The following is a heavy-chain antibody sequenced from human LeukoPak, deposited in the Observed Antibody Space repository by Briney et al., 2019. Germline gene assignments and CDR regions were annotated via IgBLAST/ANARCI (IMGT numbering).Heavy chain of an antibody. V-gene: IGHV3-48*01. CDR3: ARDHNYAFDN. CDR2: IGIDSGNT. Sequence: GGSLRLSCTASGFPFIEYSMNWVRQVPGKGLEWISYIGIDSGNTKYADSVRGRFTVSADKAKNSLYLQMNSLRVEDTAVYYCARDHNYAFDNWGQGTLVSDAS. D-gene: IGHD1-1*01. J-gene: IGHJ4*02. CDR1: GFPFIEYS.